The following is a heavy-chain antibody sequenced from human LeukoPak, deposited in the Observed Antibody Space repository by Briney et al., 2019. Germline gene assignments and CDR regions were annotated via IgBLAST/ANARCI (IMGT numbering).Heavy chain of an antibody. V-gene: IGHV4-59*12. CDR1: GGSISSYY. Sequence: PSETLSLTCTVSGGSISSYYWSWIRQPPGKGLEWIGYIYYSGSTNYNPSLKSRVTISVDTSKNQFSLKLSSVTAADTAVYYCARGINSSGWYATKYYFDYWGQGTLVTVSS. CDR3: ARGINSSGWYATKYYFDY. CDR2: IYYSGST. J-gene: IGHJ4*02. D-gene: IGHD6-19*01.